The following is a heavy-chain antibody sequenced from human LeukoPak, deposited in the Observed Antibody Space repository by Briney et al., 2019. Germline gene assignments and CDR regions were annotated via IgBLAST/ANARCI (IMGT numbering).Heavy chain of an antibody. V-gene: IGHV1-69*06. J-gene: IGHJ4*02. Sequence: ASVKVSCKASGGTFSSYAISWVRQAPGQGLEWMGRIIPIFGTANYAQKFQGRVTITADKSTSTAYMELSSPRSEDTAVYYCASLGYCSSTSCYLFDYWGQGTLVTVSS. CDR1: GGTFSSYA. CDR3: ASLGYCSSTSCYLFDY. CDR2: IIPIFGTA. D-gene: IGHD2-2*01.